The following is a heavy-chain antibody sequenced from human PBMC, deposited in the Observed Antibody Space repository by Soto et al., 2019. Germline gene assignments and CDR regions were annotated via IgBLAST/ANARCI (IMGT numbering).Heavy chain of an antibody. V-gene: IGHV4-39*01. CDR3: GNHPATSVPYLYGMDV. CDR2: IYYSGTT. J-gene: IGHJ6*02. Sequence: SETLSLTCTVSGGSVSSSSFLWGWIRQSPGKELEWIGSIYYSGTTYYNPSLKSRVTISVDTSKSQFSLKVSSVTAADTAVYYCGNHPATSVPYLYGMDVWGQGTTVTV. CDR1: GGSVSSSSFL. D-gene: IGHD4-4*01.